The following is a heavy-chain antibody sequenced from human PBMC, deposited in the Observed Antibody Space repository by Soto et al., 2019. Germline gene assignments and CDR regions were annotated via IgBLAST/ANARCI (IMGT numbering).Heavy chain of an antibody. CDR3: AKEPRYSSSTSCHYYYYGMDV. Sequence: GWSLRLSFAASGFTFSSYGMHWVRQAPGKWLEWVSVISYDGSNKYYADSVKGRFTISRDNSKNTLYLQMNSLRAEDTAVYYCAKEPRYSSSTSCHYYYYGMDVWGQGTTVTVSS. J-gene: IGHJ6*02. D-gene: IGHD2-2*01. V-gene: IGHV3-30*18. CDR2: ISYDGSNK. CDR1: GFTFSSYG.